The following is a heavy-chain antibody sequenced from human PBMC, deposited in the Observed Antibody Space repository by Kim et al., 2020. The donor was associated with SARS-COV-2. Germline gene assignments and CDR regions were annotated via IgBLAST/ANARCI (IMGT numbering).Heavy chain of an antibody. Sequence: GGSLRLSCAASGFTFSSYSMNWVRQAPGKGLEWVSYISSSSSTIYYADSVKGRFTISRDNAKNSLYLQMNSLRDEDTAVYYCARAGSPSPTTVVTPGWYYFDYWGQGTLVTVSS. CDR1: GFTFSSYS. CDR3: ARAGSPSPTTVVTPGWYYFDY. CDR2: ISSSSSTI. D-gene: IGHD4-17*01. J-gene: IGHJ4*02. V-gene: IGHV3-48*02.